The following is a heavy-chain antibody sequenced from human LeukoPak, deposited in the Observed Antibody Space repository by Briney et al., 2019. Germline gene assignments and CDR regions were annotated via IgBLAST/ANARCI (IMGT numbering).Heavy chain of an antibody. J-gene: IGHJ4*02. Sequence: PSETLSLTCTVSVGSVSSSSYYWGWIRQPPGKGLEWMGTIYYSGSTYYNPSLKSRVTMSVDTSENQFSLRLSSVTAADTAVYFCARHERWLQFLLDYWGQGTLVTVSS. V-gene: IGHV4-39*01. CDR1: VGSVSSSSYY. CDR2: IYYSGST. CDR3: ARHERWLQFLLDY. D-gene: IGHD5-24*01.